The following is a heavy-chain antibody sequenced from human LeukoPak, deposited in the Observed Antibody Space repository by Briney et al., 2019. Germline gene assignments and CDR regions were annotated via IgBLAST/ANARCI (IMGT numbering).Heavy chain of an antibody. CDR1: GFIFSNSW. CDR2: IREDGSEE. D-gene: IGHD2-15*01. CDR3: ARDLRRVVVAATDDY. J-gene: IGHJ4*02. Sequence: GGSLRLSCAAYGFIFSNSWMNWVRQAPGKGLEWVAGIREDGSEEYYVGSVKGRFTISRDNAKNSLYLQMNSLRAEDTAVYYCARDLRRVVVAATDDYWGQGTLVTVSS. V-gene: IGHV3-7*01.